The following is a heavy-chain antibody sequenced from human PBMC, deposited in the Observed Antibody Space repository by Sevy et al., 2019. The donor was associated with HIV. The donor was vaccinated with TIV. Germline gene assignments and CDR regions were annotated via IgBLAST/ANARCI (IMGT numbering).Heavy chain of an antibody. CDR2: ISSSSGTI. D-gene: IGHD3-10*01. CDR3: ARDDHGAFDY. V-gene: IGHV3-48*01. Sequence: GGSLRLSCVTSGFSFSSYSMNWVRQAPGKGLEWVSYISSSSGTIRYADSVKGRLTISIDNAKNSLFLQMNSLRAEDTAVYYCARDDHGAFDYWGQGALVTVSS. J-gene: IGHJ4*02. CDR1: GFSFSSYS.